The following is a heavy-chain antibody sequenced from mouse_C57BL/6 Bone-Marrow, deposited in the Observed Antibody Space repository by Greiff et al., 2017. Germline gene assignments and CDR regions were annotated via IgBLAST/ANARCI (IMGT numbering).Heavy chain of an antibody. V-gene: IGHV1-81*01. Sequence: QVQLQQSGAELARPGASVKLSCKASGYTFTSYGISWVKQRTGQGLEWIGEIYPRSGNTYYNEKFKGKATLTADKSSSTAYMEIRSLTSEDSAVYFCARLGGDAWFAYWGQGTLVTVSA. J-gene: IGHJ3*01. CDR2: IYPRSGNT. CDR1: GYTFTSYG. D-gene: IGHD3-3*01. CDR3: ARLGGDAWFAY.